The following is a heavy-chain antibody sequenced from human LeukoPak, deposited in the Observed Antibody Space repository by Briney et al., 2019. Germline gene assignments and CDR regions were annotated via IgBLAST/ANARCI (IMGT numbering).Heavy chain of an antibody. V-gene: IGHV3-30*02. Sequence: GESLKISCKGSGYSFTSYWIGWVRQAPGKGLEWVAFIRYDGSNKYYADSVKGRFTISRDNSKNTLYLQMNSLRPEDTAVYYCAKGNYYDSSAYNYFDYWGQGTLATVSS. CDR3: AKGNYYDSSAYNYFDY. CDR2: IRYDGSNK. D-gene: IGHD3-22*01. J-gene: IGHJ4*02. CDR1: GYSFTSYW.